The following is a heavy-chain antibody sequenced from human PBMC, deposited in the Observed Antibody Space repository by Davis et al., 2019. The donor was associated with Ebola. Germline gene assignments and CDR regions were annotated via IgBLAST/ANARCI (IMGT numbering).Heavy chain of an antibody. J-gene: IGHJ3*02. D-gene: IGHD3-22*01. Sequence: SVQVSCKASGGTFSSYALSWVRQAPGQGLEWMGGIIPIFGTANYAQKFQGRVTITADESTSTAYMELSSLRSEDTAVYYCASLLLHAFDIWGQGTMVTVSS. V-gene: IGHV1-69*13. CDR1: GGTFSSYA. CDR3: ASLLLHAFDI. CDR2: IIPIFGTA.